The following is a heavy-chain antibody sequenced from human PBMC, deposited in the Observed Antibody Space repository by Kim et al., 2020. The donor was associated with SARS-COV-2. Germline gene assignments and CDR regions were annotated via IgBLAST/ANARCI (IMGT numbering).Heavy chain of an antibody. CDR3: AKLPSRSSASFDH. J-gene: IGHJ4*02. Sequence: YADSGKGRFTISRDNSKSTVYLQMNSLRADDTAVYYCAKLPSRSSASFDHWGQGTLVTVSS. D-gene: IGHD6-13*01. V-gene: IGHV3-23*01.